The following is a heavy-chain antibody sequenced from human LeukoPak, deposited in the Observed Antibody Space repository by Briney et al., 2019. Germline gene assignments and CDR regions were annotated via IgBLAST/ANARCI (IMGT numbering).Heavy chain of an antibody. V-gene: IGHV3-53*01. Sequence: GGSLRLSCAASGFTFSSYSTNWVRQAPGKWLEWVSVIYSGGSTYYADSVKGRFTISRDNSKNTLYLQMNSLRAEDTAVYYCAREAVRGDTATLKGAMGYWGQGTLVTVSS. CDR2: IYSGGST. CDR3: AREAVRGDTATLKGAMGY. CDR1: GFTFSSYS. J-gene: IGHJ4*02. D-gene: IGHD5-18*01.